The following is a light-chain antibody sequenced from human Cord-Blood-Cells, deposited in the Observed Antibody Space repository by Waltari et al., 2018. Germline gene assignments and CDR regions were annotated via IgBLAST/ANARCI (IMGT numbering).Light chain of an antibody. Sequence: QSALTQPRSVSGSPGQSVPISCTGTSSDVGGYNYVSWYQQPPGKAPKLMIYDVSKRPSGVPDRFSGSKSGNTASLTISGLQAEDEADYYCCSYAGSYTFEVFGGGTKLTVL. CDR2: DVS. J-gene: IGLJ3*02. CDR1: SSDVGGYNY. V-gene: IGLV2-11*01. CDR3: CSYAGSYTFEV.